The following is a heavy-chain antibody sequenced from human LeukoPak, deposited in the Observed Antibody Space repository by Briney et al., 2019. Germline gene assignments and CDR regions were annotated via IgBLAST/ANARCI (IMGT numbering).Heavy chain of an antibody. J-gene: IGHJ6*03. CDR2: IYYRGST. CDR3: ARRGDSSSSDYYYYNMDD. D-gene: IGHD6-6*01. V-gene: IGHV4-39*02. Sequence: RQPPGKGLEWLGSIYYRGSTYYNPSLKSGVTISVDTSRNHFSLKLRSVTGADTAVYYCARRGDSSSSDYYYYNMDDWDKGTTVTVSS.